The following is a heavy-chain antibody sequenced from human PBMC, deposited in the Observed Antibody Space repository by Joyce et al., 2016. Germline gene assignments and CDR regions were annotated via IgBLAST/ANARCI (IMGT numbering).Heavy chain of an antibody. Sequence: EVQLVESGGGLVKPGGSLRLSCAASGFTFSSYSMSWVRQDAGKGLECVSSLSSSSSYIKYTDSVKGRFTISRDNAKNSLYLQMNSLRVEDTAVYYCARSSYTNGIFDYWGQGTLVTVSS. J-gene: IGHJ4*02. CDR3: ARSSYTNGIFDY. CDR1: GFTFSSYS. D-gene: IGHD2-8*01. V-gene: IGHV3-21*01. CDR2: LSSSSSYI.